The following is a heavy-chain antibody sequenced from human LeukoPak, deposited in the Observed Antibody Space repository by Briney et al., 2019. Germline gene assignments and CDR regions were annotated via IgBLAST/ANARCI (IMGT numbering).Heavy chain of an antibody. CDR2: IGAYNGNT. J-gene: IGHJ4*02. D-gene: IGHD1-26*01. CDR1: GYIFTNYG. Sequence: ASVKVSCKASGYIFTNYGINWVRQAPGQGLEWMGWIGAYNGNTNYAQKLQGRATMTTDTSTSTAYMELRSLRSDDTAVYYCARDASTSGSYPTDHWGQGTLVTVSS. V-gene: IGHV1-18*01. CDR3: ARDASTSGSYPTDH.